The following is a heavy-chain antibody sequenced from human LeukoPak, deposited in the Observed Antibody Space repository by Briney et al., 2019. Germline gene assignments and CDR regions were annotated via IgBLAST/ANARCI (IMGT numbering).Heavy chain of an antibody. D-gene: IGHD3-16*01. J-gene: IGHJ5*02. Sequence: KPSETLSLTCTVSGGSISSSPYYWGWIRQPPGKGPEWIGSIYYSGTTHYNPSLESRVTISVDTSKNQFSLKLSSVTAADTAVYYCARLFMLRRWFDPWGQGTLVTVSS. CDR2: IYYSGTT. CDR3: ARLFMLRRWFDP. CDR1: GGSISSSPYY. V-gene: IGHV4-39*07.